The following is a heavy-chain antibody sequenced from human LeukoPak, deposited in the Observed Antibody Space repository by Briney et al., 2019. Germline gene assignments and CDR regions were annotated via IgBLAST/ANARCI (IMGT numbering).Heavy chain of an antibody. CDR1: LDSTTSNF. J-gene: IGHJ4*02. CDR2: IHRSGSP. Sequence: SETLSLTCTVSLDSTTSNFWSWVRQPPGKGLEWIGEIHRSGSPNYNPSLQSRVTISIDRSRNQIVLELSSVTAADTAVYYCAREILGGFNPGAYWGQGTLVPVSS. D-gene: IGHD1-14*01. CDR3: AREILGGFNPGAY. V-gene: IGHV4-4*02.